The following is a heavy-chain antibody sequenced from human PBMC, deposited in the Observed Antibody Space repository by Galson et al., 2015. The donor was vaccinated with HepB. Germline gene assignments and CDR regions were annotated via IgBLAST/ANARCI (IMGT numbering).Heavy chain of an antibody. J-gene: IGHJ3*02. V-gene: IGHV3-23*01. CDR2: ISGSGGST. D-gene: IGHD5-12*01. Sequence: LEWVSSISGSGGSTYYADSVKGWFTISRDNAKNMVYLQMNSLRAEDTAVYYCARNADQRGYGGYDYNVFDIWGQGTMVTVSS. CDR3: ARNADQRGYGGYDYNVFDI.